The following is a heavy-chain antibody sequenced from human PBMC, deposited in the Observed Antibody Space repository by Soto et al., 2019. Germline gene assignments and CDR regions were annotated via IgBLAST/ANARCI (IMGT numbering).Heavy chain of an antibody. V-gene: IGHV1-69*01. D-gene: IGHD2-8*01. CDR3: ATEGYCTNGVCHIDY. CDR2: SIPIFGTA. CDR1: GGTFSSYA. Sequence: QVQLVQSGAEVKKPGASVKVSCKASGGTFSSYAISWVRQAPGQGLEWMGGSIPIFGTANYAQKFQGRVTITADESTSTAYMELSSLRSEDTAVYYCATEGYCTNGVCHIDYWGQGTLVTVSS. J-gene: IGHJ4*02.